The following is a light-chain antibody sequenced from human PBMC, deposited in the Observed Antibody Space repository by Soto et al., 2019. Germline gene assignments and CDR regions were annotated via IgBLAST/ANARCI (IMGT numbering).Light chain of an antibody. CDR1: SSNVGRYA. CDR3: AAWDDSLNGYV. J-gene: IGLJ1*01. CDR2: NYN. V-gene: IGLV1-44*01. Sequence: QSVLTQPPSASETPGQRVTISCSGSSSNVGRYAVNWYQHLPGTAPKLLIYNYNQRPSGVPDRFSGYKSGTSASLAISGLQSEDEADYYCAAWDDSLNGYVFGAGTKVTVL.